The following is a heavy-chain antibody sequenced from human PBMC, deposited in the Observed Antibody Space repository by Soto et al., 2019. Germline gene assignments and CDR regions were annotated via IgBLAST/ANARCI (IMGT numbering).Heavy chain of an antibody. J-gene: IGHJ4*01. Sequence: HPGGSLRLSCSASGFTFSSYAMHWVRQAPGKGLEYVSSISTNGGSTHYADSVKGRFTISRDNSKNTQYLQMSSLRADDTAVYYCVKGEYYYDSSGYYPFDDWGHGT. V-gene: IGHV3-64D*06. CDR3: VKGEYYYDSSGYYPFDD. CDR1: GFTFSSYA. CDR2: ISTNGGST. D-gene: IGHD3-22*01.